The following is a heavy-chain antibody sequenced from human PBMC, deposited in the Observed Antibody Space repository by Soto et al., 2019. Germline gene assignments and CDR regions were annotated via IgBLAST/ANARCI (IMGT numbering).Heavy chain of an antibody. CDR3: ARSHPMDSGDKYFYEL. CDR1: LVAFNTFG. Sequence: ASVNFSFKASLVAFNTFGFICFLHAPGQGLEWMGGIIPFFRTANYAQKFQDRVTITADESTSTVYMDLRSLRSEDTAKYYCARSHPMDSGDKYFYELWGQRAMVNVSS. CDR2: IIPFFRTA. J-gene: IGHJ4*02. D-gene: IGHD3-22*01. V-gene: IGHV1-69*13.